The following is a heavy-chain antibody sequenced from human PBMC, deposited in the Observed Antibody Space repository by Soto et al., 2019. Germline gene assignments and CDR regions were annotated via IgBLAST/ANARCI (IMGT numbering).Heavy chain of an antibody. Sequence: PSETLSLTCIVSGDSVSGYYLSWIRQPAGKGLEWIGRIYASGSTISNPSLRSRVALSVDTSKNQFSLKLNSVTAADTATYYCARSGYSSGWYTAFDSWSQGTLVTVSS. CDR1: GDSVSGYY. V-gene: IGHV4-4*07. J-gene: IGHJ4*02. D-gene: IGHD6-19*01. CDR2: IYASGST. CDR3: ARSGYSSGWYTAFDS.